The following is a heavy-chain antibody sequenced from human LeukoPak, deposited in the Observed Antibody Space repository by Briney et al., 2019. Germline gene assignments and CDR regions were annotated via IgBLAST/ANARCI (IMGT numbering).Heavy chain of an antibody. V-gene: IGHV3-53*05. D-gene: IGHD1-26*01. CDR1: GFAVSSNF. CDR2: IYSDGTT. J-gene: IGHJ6*02. Sequence: GGSLRLSCAASGFAVSSNFMTWVRQAPGKGLEWVSVIYSDGTTYYADSVKGRFTISRDNSKNTLYLQMGSLRAEDMAVYYCARGEGATKNYYYGMDVWGQGTTVTVSS. CDR3: ARGEGATKNYYYGMDV.